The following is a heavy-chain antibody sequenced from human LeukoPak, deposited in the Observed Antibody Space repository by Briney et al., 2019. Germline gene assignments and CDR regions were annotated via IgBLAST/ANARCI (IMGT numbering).Heavy chain of an antibody. CDR3: ARVPLNWGKYYFDY. CDR1: GGYISSYY. D-gene: IGHD7-27*01. J-gene: IGHJ4*02. Sequence: KSSETLSLTCTVSGGYISSYYWSWVRQPSGKGLEWIGYIYYSGSTNYNPSLKSRVTISVDTSKNQFSLKLSSVTAADTAVYYCARVPLNWGKYYFDYWGQGTLVTVSS. CDR2: IYYSGST. V-gene: IGHV4-59*01.